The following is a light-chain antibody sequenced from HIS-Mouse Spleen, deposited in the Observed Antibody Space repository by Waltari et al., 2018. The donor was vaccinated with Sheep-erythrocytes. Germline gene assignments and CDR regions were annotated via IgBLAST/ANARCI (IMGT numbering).Light chain of an antibody. V-gene: IGLV2-23*02. CDR2: EVS. J-gene: IGLJ3*02. CDR1: SSDVGSYNL. Sequence: QSALTQPASVSGSPGQSITIPCTGTSSDVGSYNLVPWYQQHPGKAPKLMIYEVSKRPSGVSNRFSGSKSGNTASLTISGLQAEDEADYYCCSYAGSSTPWVFGGGTKLTVL. CDR3: CSYAGSSTPWV.